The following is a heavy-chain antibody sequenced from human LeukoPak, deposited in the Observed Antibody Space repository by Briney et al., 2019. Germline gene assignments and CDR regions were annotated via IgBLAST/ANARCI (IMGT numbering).Heavy chain of an antibody. J-gene: IGHJ5*02. CDR1: GGSISSSSYY. CDR2: INHSGST. Sequence: PSETLSLTCTVSGGSISSSSYYWGWIRQPPGKGLEWIGEINHSGSTNYNPSLKSRVTISVDTSKNQFSLKLSSVTAADTAVYYCARVGYSSGWYRWFDPWGQGTLVTVSS. CDR3: ARVGYSSGWYRWFDP. V-gene: IGHV4-39*07. D-gene: IGHD6-19*01.